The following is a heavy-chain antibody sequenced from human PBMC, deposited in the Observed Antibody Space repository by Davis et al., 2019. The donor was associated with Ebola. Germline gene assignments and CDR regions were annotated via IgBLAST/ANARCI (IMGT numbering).Heavy chain of an antibody. CDR2: IKQDGSEK. V-gene: IGHV3-7*03. CDR1: GLFVSNNY. CDR3: AREGTIRGVNFDY. Sequence: GESLKISCAASGLFVSNNYMNWVRQAPGKGLEWVANIKQDGSEKNYVDSVKGRFTISRDNAKNSLYLQMSNLRAEDTAMYYCAREGTIRGVNFDYWGQGTLVTVSS. J-gene: IGHJ4*02. D-gene: IGHD3-10*01.